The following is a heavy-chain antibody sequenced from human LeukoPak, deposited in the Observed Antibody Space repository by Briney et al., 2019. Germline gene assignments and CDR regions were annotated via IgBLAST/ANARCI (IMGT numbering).Heavy chain of an antibody. J-gene: IGHJ4*02. Sequence: PGGSLRLSCAASGFTFNNPWMSWVRQAPGKGLEWVGRIKSKTDGGTTDYAAPVKGRFTISRDDSKNTLYLQMNSLKTEDTAVYYCTTAYCTNGVCYWWGQGTLVTVSS. CDR2: IKSKTDGGTT. V-gene: IGHV3-15*01. CDR1: GFTFNNPW. CDR3: TTAYCTNGVCYW. D-gene: IGHD2-8*01.